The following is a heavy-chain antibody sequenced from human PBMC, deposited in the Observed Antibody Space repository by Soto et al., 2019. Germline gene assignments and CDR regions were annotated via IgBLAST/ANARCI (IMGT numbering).Heavy chain of an antibody. D-gene: IGHD3-10*01. V-gene: IGHV3-7*03. CDR2: IKQDGSEK. CDR1: GFTFSSYW. CDR3: ARCQPRGSYYNYYYYGMDV. J-gene: IGHJ6*02. Sequence: GGSLRLSCSASGFTFSSYWMSWVRQAPGKGLEWVANIKQDGSEKYYVDSVKGRFTISRDNAKNSLYLQMNSLRAEDTAVYYCARCQPRGSYYNYYYYGMDVWGQGTTVTVSS.